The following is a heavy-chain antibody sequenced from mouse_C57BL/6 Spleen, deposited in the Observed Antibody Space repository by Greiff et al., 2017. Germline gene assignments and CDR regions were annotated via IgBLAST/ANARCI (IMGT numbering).Heavy chain of an antibody. Sequence: QVQLQQPGAALVKPGASVKVSCKASGYTFTSYWMHWVKQRPGQGLEWLGRINPSDSDSNYNQKFKGKATLTVDKSSSTAYMQLSSLTSEDSAVYYCAKYGNDWYFDVWGTGTTVTVSS. D-gene: IGHD2-1*01. J-gene: IGHJ1*03. CDR2: INPSDSDS. CDR1: GYTFTSYW. CDR3: AKYGNDWYFDV. V-gene: IGHV1-74*01.